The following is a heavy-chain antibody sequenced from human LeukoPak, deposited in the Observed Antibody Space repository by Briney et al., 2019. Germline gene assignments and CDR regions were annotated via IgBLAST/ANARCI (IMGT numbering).Heavy chain of an antibody. CDR2: MNPNSGNT. CDR3: AKDRWWPTKGVIDY. V-gene: IGHV1-8*01. CDR1: GYTFTSYD. D-gene: IGHD2-15*01. J-gene: IGHJ4*02. Sequence: ASVKVSCKASGYTFTSYDINWVRQATGQGLEWMGWMNPNSGNTGYAQKFQGRVTMTRNTSISTAYMELSSLRSEDTAVYYCAKDRWWPTKGVIDYWGQGTLVTVSS.